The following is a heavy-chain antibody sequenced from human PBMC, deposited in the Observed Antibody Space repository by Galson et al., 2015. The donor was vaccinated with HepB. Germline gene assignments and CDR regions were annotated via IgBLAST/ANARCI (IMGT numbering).Heavy chain of an antibody. V-gene: IGHV3-7*03. Sequence: SLRLSCAASGFTFSRYWMNWVRQAPGKGPEWVANIKEDGSEKYYVDSVKGRFTISRDNAKNSLYLQMNSLRAEDTAVYYCSRGRTTLGGDWSPFDYWGQGNLVTVSS. CDR3: SRGRTTLGGDWSPFDY. CDR2: IKEDGSEK. J-gene: IGHJ4*02. D-gene: IGHD2-21*01. CDR1: GFTFSRYW.